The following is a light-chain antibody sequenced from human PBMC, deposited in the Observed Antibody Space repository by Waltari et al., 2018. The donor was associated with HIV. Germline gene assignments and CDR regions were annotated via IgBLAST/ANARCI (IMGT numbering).Light chain of an antibody. CDR1: QSVSGH. J-gene: IGKJ4*01. V-gene: IGKV3-15*01. CDR3: QQYDNWPLT. Sequence: ETVMTQSPATLSVSPRERVALSCRASQSVSGHIAWYQQKSGQAPRLLIFSTSSRATGIPVRFSGGGSGTEFTLTINSLQSEDFAVYYCQQYDNWPLTFGGGTKVEIK. CDR2: STS.